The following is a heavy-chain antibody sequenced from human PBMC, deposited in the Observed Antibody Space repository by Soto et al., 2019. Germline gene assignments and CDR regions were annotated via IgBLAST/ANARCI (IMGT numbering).Heavy chain of an antibody. J-gene: IGHJ4*02. CDR2: ILPNLGTP. V-gene: IGHV1-69*01. D-gene: IGHD3-22*01. CDR3: ARDQGVSSGDYLYYFDY. CDR1: GGTFSTYA. Sequence: QVQLVQSGAEVKKPGSSVKVSCKASGGTFSTYAISWVRQSPGQDLEWMGEILPNLGTPNYAQNFQGRVTITADGSTCTAYMELSSLRSEDTAVYYGARDQGVSSGDYLYYFDYWGQGPLVTVSS.